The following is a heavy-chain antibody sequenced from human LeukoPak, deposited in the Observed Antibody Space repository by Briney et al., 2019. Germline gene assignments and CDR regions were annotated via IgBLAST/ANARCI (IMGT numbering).Heavy chain of an antibody. J-gene: IGHJ4*02. CDR3: ARGYSSGWSFFEY. D-gene: IGHD6-19*01. Sequence: PGGSLRLSCAASGFTFSSYAVSWVRQAPGKALEWVSGISGSGGSTYYADSVKGRFTISRDNSKNTLYLQMNSLRAEDTAVYYCARGYSSGWSFFEYWGQGTPVTVSS. CDR2: ISGSGGST. CDR1: GFTFSSYA. V-gene: IGHV3-23*01.